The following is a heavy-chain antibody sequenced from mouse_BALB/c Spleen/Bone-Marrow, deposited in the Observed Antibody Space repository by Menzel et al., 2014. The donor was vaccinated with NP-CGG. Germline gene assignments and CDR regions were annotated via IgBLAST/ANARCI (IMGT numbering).Heavy chain of an antibody. CDR3: ARSLLRLSYAMDY. Sequence: EVKLMESGGGLVQPGGSRKLPCAASGFTFSSFGMHWVRQAPEKGLEWVAYISSGSSTIYYADTVKGRFTISRDNPKNTLFLQMTGLRSEDTAMYYCARSLLRLSYAMDYWGQGTSVTVSS. CDR2: ISSGSSTI. J-gene: IGHJ4*01. V-gene: IGHV5-17*02. D-gene: IGHD1-2*01. CDR1: GFTFSSFG.